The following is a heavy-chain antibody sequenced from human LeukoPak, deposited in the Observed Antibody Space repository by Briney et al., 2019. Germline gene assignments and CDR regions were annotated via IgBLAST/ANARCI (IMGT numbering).Heavy chain of an antibody. CDR2: MNPNSGNT. CDR3: ARGSQYCSSTSCYTSRDNWFDP. Sequence: ASVKFSFKASGYPFTSYDINWVRQATGQGLEWMGWMNPNSGNTGYAQKFQGRVTMTRNTSISTAYMELSSLRSEDTAVYYCARGSQYCSSTSCYTSRDNWFDPWGQGTLVTVSS. D-gene: IGHD2-2*02. J-gene: IGHJ5*02. V-gene: IGHV1-8*01. CDR1: GYPFTSYD.